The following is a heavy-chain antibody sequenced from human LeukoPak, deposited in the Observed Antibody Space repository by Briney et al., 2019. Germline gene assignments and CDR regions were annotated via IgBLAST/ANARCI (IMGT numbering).Heavy chain of an antibody. J-gene: IGHJ4*02. D-gene: IGHD4-17*01. V-gene: IGHV3-21*01. CDR2: ISSSTSYI. CDR1: GFTFSSYS. CDR3: ARAGGSTVSHSDY. Sequence: GGSLRLSCAASGFTFSSYSMNWIRQAPGKGLEWVSSISSSTSYIYYADSVKGRFTISKDNAKNSLYLQMNSLRAEDTAVYYCARAGGSTVSHSDYWGQGTLVTISS.